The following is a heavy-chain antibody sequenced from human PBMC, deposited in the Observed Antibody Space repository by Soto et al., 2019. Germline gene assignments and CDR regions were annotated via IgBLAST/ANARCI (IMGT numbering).Heavy chain of an antibody. V-gene: IGHV1-18*01. J-gene: IGHJ3*02. D-gene: IGHD1-26*01. CDR3: AKDGPLVVGADRGAFDI. Sequence: QVQLVQSGAEVKKPGASVKVSCKASGYTFTSYGISWVRQAPGQGLEWMGWISAYNGNTNYAQKLQGRVTMTTDTATSKAYMERRSLRSDDTAVYYYAKDGPLVVGADRGAFDIWGQGTMVTVSS. CDR1: GYTFTSYG. CDR2: ISAYNGNT.